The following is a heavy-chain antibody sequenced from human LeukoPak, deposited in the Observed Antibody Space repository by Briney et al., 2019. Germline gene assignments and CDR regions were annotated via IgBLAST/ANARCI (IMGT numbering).Heavy chain of an antibody. D-gene: IGHD4-11*01. J-gene: IGHJ5*02. CDR1: GGSISSYY. CDR2: IYYSGST. Sequence: SETLSLTCTVSGGSISSYYWSWIRQPPGKGLEWVGYIYYSGSTNYNPSLKSRVTISVDTSKNQLSLKLSSVTAADTAVYYCARVSSKPPHIWFDPWGQGTLVTASS. V-gene: IGHV4-59*01. CDR3: ARVSSKPPHIWFDP.